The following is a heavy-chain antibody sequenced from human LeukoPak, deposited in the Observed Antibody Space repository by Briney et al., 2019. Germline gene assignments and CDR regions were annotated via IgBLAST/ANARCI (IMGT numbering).Heavy chain of an antibody. CDR1: GGSFSGYY. V-gene: IGHV4-34*01. Sequence: TPSETLSLTCAVYGGSFSGYYWSWIRQPPGKGLEWIGEINHSGSSNYNPSLKSRVTISVDTSKNQFSLKLSSVTAADTAVYYCVSPKTNGWFDSWGQGSLVTVSS. D-gene: IGHD2-8*01. J-gene: IGHJ5*01. CDR2: INHSGSS. CDR3: VSPKTNGWFDS.